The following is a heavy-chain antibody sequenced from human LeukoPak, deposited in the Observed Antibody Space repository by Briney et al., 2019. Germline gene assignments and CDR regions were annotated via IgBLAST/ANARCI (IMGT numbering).Heavy chain of an antibody. CDR2: INPNSGGT. Sequence: GASVKVSCKASGYTFTGYYMHWVRQAPGQGLEWMGRINPNSGGTNYAQKFQGRVTMTRDTSISTAYMELSRLRSDDTAVYYCARDRYLYCSGGSCYWFDYWGQGTLVTASS. V-gene: IGHV1-2*06. CDR1: GYTFTGYY. J-gene: IGHJ4*02. D-gene: IGHD2-15*01. CDR3: ARDRYLYCSGGSCYWFDY.